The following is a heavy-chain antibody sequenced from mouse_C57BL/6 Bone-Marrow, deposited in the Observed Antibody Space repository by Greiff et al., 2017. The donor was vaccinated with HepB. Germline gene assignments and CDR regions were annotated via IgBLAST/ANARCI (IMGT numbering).Heavy chain of an antibody. CDR3: ARCVGLRRGYAMDY. CDR1: GYTFTSYW. D-gene: IGHD2-4*01. J-gene: IGHJ4*01. CDR2: IHPNSGST. V-gene: IGHV1-64*01. Sequence: QVQLQQPGAELVKPGASVKLSCKASGYTFTSYWMHWVKQRPGQGLEWIGMIHPNSGSTNYNEKLKSKATMTVDKSSSKAYMQLSSLKSKDSAVYYCARCVGLRRGYAMDYWGQGTSVTVSS.